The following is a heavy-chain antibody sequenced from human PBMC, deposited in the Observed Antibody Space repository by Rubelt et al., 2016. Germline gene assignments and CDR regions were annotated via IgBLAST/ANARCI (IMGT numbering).Heavy chain of an antibody. D-gene: IGHD1-26*01. CDR1: GGSISSGGYY. J-gene: IGHJ4*02. Sequence: QVQLQESGPGLVKPSQTLSLTCTVSGGSISSGGYYWSWIRQHPGKGLEWIGYIYYSGSTNYNPSPKRRVTISEETSRNQLSLRRSVVTAADTAVYYCARRRIVGATAFDYWGQGTLVTVSS. CDR3: ARRRIVGATAFDY. V-gene: IGHV4-31*03. CDR2: IYYSGST.